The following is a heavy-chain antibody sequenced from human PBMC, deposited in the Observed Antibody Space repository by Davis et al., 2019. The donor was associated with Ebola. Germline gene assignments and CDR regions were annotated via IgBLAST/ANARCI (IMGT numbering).Heavy chain of an antibody. CDR3: SSGWRNNDY. V-gene: IGHV3-73*01. J-gene: IGHJ4*02. Sequence: PGGPLRPPCAAPGFTSSGHAMHWVRQASGKGLEWVGRIRSKANSYATAYAASVKGRFTISRDDSKNTAYLQMNSLKTEDTAVFYCSSGWRNNDYWGQGTLVTVSS. D-gene: IGHD6-19*01. CDR1: GFTSSGHA. CDR2: IRSKANSYAT.